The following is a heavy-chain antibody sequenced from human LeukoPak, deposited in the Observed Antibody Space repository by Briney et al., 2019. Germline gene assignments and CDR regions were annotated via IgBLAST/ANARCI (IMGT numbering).Heavy chain of an antibody. CDR1: GFTFSSYG. CDR3: ARRYCSSTSCQAAFDI. CDR2: IWYDGSKK. J-gene: IGHJ3*02. Sequence: GGSLRLSCAASGFTFSSYGMHWVRQAPGKGVEGVAVIWYDGSKKYYADSVKGRITISRDNSNNTLYLQMNSLRAEDTAVYYCARRYCSSTSCQAAFDIWSQGTMLTVSS. D-gene: IGHD2-2*01. V-gene: IGHV3-33*01.